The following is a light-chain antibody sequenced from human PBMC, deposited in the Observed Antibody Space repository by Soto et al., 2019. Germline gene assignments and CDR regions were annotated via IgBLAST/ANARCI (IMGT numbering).Light chain of an antibody. CDR1: QSVSSN. CDR3: QQYNNWRT. Sequence: EIVMRQSAATLSVPSGARSTISFRASQSVSSNLAWYQQKPGQAPRLLIYDASTRATGIPARISGSGSGTEFILTISSLQSEDFAVYYCQQYNNWRTFGQGTKVDIK. CDR2: DAS. J-gene: IGKJ1*01. V-gene: IGKV3-15*01.